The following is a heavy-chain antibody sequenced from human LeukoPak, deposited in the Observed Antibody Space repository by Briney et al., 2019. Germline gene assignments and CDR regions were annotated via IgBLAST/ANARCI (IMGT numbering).Heavy chain of an antibody. D-gene: IGHD2-15*01. V-gene: IGHV3-33*01. CDR2: MWYDGSEK. J-gene: IGHJ4*02. CDR1: GFIFSNYG. CDR3: ARDASGFDY. Sequence: PSGGSRRLSCVASGFIFSNYGMHWVRQSPGKGLEWVALMWYDGSEKHYADSVKGRFTISRDSSKNTLYLQMNSLRAEDTAVYYCARDASGFDYWGQGTLVTVSS.